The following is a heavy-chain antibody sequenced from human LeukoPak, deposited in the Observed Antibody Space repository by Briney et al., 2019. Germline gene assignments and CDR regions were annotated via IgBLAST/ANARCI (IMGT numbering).Heavy chain of an antibody. J-gene: IGHJ3*02. CDR1: GGSFSGYF. Sequence: SETLSFTCAVYGGSFSGYFWSWIRQPAGKGLEWIGRIYTSGSTNYNPSLKSRVTISVDTSKNQFSLKLSSVTAADTAVYYCASDRIEVDAFDIWGQGTMVTVSS. CDR2: IYTSGST. V-gene: IGHV4-59*10. D-gene: IGHD2-15*01. CDR3: ASDRIEVDAFDI.